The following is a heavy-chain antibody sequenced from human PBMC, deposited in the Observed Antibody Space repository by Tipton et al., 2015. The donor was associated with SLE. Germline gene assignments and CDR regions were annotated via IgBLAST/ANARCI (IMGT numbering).Heavy chain of an antibody. V-gene: IGHV4-38-2*02. Sequence: TLSLTCTVSGGSISSGYYWGWIRQPPGKGLEWIGSIYHSGSTYYNPSLKSRVTISVDTSKNQFSLKLSSVTAADTAVYYCARLPHDYSWYFDLWGRGTLVTVSS. CDR2: IYHSGST. CDR3: ARLPHDYSWYFDL. D-gene: IGHD4-11*01. CDR1: GGSISSGYY. J-gene: IGHJ2*01.